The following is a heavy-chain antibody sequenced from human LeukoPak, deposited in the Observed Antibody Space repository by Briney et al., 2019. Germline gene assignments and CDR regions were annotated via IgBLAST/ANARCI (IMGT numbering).Heavy chain of an antibody. V-gene: IGHV3-74*01. Sequence: GGSLRLSCAASGFTFSSYWMSWVRQAPGKGLMWVSQINSDGSATSCTDPVKGRCTISRDNAKNMLYLEMNSLRVEDTAVYFCTRDHGLDVWGQGTTVTVSS. J-gene: IGHJ6*02. CDR1: GFTFSSYW. CDR2: INSDGSAT. CDR3: TRDHGLDV.